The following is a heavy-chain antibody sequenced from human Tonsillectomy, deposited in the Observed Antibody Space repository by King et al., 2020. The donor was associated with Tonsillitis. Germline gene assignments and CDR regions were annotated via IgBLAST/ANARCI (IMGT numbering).Heavy chain of an antibody. CDR1: VYTFTSYG. D-gene: IGHD3-3*01. Sequence: VQLVESGAEVKKPGASVKVSCKASVYTFTSYGISWVRQAPGQGPEWMGWISPYSGDTNYAQKLQGRVTMTTDTSTSTAYMELNSLRSDDTAVYYCARGGNLEWSIDYWGQGTLVTVSS. J-gene: IGHJ4*02. V-gene: IGHV1-18*01. CDR3: ARGGNLEWSIDY. CDR2: ISPYSGDT.